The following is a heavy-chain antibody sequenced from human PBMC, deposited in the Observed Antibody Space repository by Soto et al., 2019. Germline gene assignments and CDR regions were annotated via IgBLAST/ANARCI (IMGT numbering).Heavy chain of an antibody. CDR1: GFTFSSYA. Sequence: PGGSLRLSCAASGFTFSSYAMSWVRQAPGKGLEWVSAISGSGGSTYYADSVKGRFTISRDNSKDTLYLQMNSLRAEDTAVYYCAKDFTSLPYYFDYWGQGTLVTVSS. D-gene: IGHD2-2*01. CDR2: ISGSGGST. V-gene: IGHV3-23*01. CDR3: AKDFTSLPYYFDY. J-gene: IGHJ4*02.